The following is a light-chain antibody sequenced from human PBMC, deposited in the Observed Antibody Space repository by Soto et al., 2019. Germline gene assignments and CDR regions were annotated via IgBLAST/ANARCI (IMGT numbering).Light chain of an antibody. J-gene: IGLJ1*01. V-gene: IGLV2-11*01. CDR3: CSYAGSYTFV. Sequence: QSLLTQPPSVSGSPGQSVTISCTGTISDVGVYNYVSWYQQYPGKAPKIMIYDVSKRPSGVPDRFSGSKSDNTASLTISGLQAEDEADYYCCSYAGSYTFVFGIGTKV. CDR2: DVS. CDR1: ISDVGVYNY.